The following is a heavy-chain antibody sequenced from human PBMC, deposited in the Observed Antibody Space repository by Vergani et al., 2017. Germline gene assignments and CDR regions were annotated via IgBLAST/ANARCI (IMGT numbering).Heavy chain of an antibody. V-gene: IGHV3-11*01. Sequence: QVQLVESGGGLVKPGGSLRLSCAASGFSFSDHYMTWIRQAPGKGLEWVSYISPSGATIYYADSLKGRFTISRDNAKKSLFLEMKGLRTEDTAIYYCARATCSNGVCTSRDFFDNWGQGTLVTVSS. CDR3: ARATCSNGVCTSRDFFDN. D-gene: IGHD2-8*01. J-gene: IGHJ4*02. CDR2: ISPSGATI. CDR1: GFSFSDHY.